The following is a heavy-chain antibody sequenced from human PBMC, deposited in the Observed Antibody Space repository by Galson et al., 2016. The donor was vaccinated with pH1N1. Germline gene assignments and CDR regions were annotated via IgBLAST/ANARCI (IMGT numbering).Heavy chain of an antibody. Sequence: QSGAEVKKAGESLKISCQASGYGFATDWIGWVRQTPGKGLAWVGIIYPGDSDTKYSPSFQGQVTMSVDKSISTAYLQWTSLKASDTAMYYCARLSMDPPYYFYFYMDVWGKGTTVTVSS. CDR3: ARLSMDPPYYFYFYMDV. V-gene: IGHV5-51*03. CDR2: IYPGDSDT. D-gene: IGHD2/OR15-2a*01. J-gene: IGHJ6*03. CDR1: GYGFATDW.